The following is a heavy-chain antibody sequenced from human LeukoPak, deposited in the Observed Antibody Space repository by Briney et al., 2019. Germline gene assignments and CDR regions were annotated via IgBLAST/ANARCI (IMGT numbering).Heavy chain of an antibody. CDR3: ARDQTGTIGY. V-gene: IGHV4-59*01. D-gene: IGHD1-7*01. J-gene: IGHJ4*02. Sequence: PSETLSLTCTVSGGSISSYYWSWIRQPPGKGLEWIGYIYYSGSTNYNPSLKSRVTISVDTSKNQFSLKLSSVTAADTAVYYCARDQTGTIGYWGQGTLVTVSS. CDR2: IYYSGST. CDR1: GGSISSYY.